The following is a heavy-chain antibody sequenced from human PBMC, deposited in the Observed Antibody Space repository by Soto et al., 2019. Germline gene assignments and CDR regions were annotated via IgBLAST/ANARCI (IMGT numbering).Heavy chain of an antibody. CDR2: IIPIFGTA. D-gene: IGHD3-10*01. CDR3: SRGTRVRGVIIFGLDY. Sequence: SVKVSCKASGGTFSGYAISWVRQAPRQGLEWMGGIIPIFGTANYAQKFQGRVTITADESTSTAYMELSSLRSEDTAVYYCSRGTRVRGVIIFGLDYWGQGTLVTVSS. J-gene: IGHJ4*02. V-gene: IGHV1-69*13. CDR1: GGTFSGYA.